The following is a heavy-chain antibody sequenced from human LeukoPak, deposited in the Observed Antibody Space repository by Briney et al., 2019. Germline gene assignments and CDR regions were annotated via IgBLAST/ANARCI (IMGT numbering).Heavy chain of an antibody. CDR2: INPSGGST. J-gene: IGHJ6*02. CDR3: ARDAGGYSGKYGMDV. V-gene: IGHV1-46*01. Sequence: ASVKVSCKASGYTFTSYYMHWVRQAPGQGLEWMGIINPSGGSTSYAQKFQGRVTMTRDTSTSTVYMELSSLRSEDTAVYYCARDAGGYSGKYGMDVWSQGTTVTVSS. D-gene: IGHD5-12*01. CDR1: GYTFTSYY.